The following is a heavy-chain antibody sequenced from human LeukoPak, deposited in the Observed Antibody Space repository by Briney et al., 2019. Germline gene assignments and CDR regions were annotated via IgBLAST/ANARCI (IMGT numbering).Heavy chain of an antibody. CDR3: ARDDGSGSCLFDY. Sequence: ASVKVSCKASGYTFTGYYMHWVRQAPGQGLEWMGWINPNSGGTNYAQKFQGRVTMTRDTSISTAYMELSRLRSDDTAVYYCARDDGSGSCLFDYWGQGTLVTVSS. CDR1: GYTFTGYY. J-gene: IGHJ4*02. D-gene: IGHD3-10*01. CDR2: INPNSGGT. V-gene: IGHV1-2*02.